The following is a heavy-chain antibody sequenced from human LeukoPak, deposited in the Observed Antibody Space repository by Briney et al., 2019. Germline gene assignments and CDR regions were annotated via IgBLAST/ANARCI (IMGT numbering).Heavy chain of an antibody. Sequence: GRSLRLSCGVSGITLSNYGMSWVRQAPGKGLEWVAGLSGSAGGTNYADSVKGRFTISRDNSKNTLFLQMDRLRAEDTAVYFCAKRGVVVRVFPVGFHKEAYYFDSWGQGAQVTVSS. CDR1: GITLSNYG. CDR3: AKRGVVVRVFPVGFHKEAYYFDS. V-gene: IGHV3-23*01. D-gene: IGHD3-16*02. J-gene: IGHJ4*02. CDR2: LSGSAGGT.